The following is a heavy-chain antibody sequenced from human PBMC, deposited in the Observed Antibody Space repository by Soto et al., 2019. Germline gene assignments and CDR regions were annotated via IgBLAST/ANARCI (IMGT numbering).Heavy chain of an antibody. CDR3: ARVGSCYTCFNGF. CDR2: IIPVFQTA. Sequence: QGQLVQSGAEVKKPGSSVKVSCNASGGLFSSYPISWVRQVPGEGLEWMGGIIPVFQTAYYTQRFQGRVTITAGETTNTAYMEMSSLRSENTAIYYCARVGSCYTCFNGFWGQGTLGTVSS. CDR1: GGLFSSYP. J-gene: IGHJ4*02. D-gene: IGHD2-2*02. V-gene: IGHV1-69*01.